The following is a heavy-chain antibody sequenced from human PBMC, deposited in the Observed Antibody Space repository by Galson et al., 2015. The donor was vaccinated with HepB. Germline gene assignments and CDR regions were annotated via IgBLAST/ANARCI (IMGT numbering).Heavy chain of an antibody. D-gene: IGHD2-21*02. CDR1: DSTFSNYG. CDR3: ARDRDTRLERKVGGTASFDI. CDR2: VNAYNGNT. Sequence: SVKVSCKASDSTFSNYGINWVRQAPGQGLEWMGWVNAYNGNTNYAQKIQGRVTMTTDTSTSTAYMELRSLRSDDTAVYYCARDRDTRLERKVGGTASFDIWGQATMVTVSS. V-gene: IGHV1-18*01. J-gene: IGHJ3*02.